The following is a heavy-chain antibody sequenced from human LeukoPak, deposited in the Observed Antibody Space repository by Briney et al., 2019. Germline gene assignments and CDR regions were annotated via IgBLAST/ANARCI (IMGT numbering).Heavy chain of an antibody. CDR3: ARVITIFGVANP. Sequence: ASVKVSCKASGYTFTANGITWVRQAPGQGLEWMGWISAYNGNTNYAQKLQGRVTMTTDTSTSTAYMELRSLRSDDTAVYYCARVITIFGVANPWGQGTLVTVSS. J-gene: IGHJ5*02. V-gene: IGHV1-18*01. CDR2: ISAYNGNT. D-gene: IGHD3-3*01. CDR1: GYTFTANG.